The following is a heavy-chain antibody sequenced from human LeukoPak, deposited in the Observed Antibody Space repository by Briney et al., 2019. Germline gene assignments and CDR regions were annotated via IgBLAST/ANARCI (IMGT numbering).Heavy chain of an antibody. CDR3: ARQRGYYFDY. J-gene: IGHJ4*02. CDR1: GDSISSSSYY. Sequence: SETLSLTCTVSGDSISSSSYYWGWIRQPPGKGLEWIGSIYYSGSTYYNPSLKSRVTISVDTSKNQFSLKLSSVTAADTAVYYCARQRGYYFDYWGQGTLVTVSS. D-gene: IGHD3-10*01. V-gene: IGHV4-39*01. CDR2: IYYSGST.